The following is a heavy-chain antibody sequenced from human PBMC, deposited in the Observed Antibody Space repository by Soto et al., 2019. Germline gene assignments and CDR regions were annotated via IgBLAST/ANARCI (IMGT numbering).Heavy chain of an antibody. J-gene: IGHJ4*02. CDR3: ARVRDCSSTSCTYYFDY. V-gene: IGHV1-69*06. Sequence: QVQLVQSGAEVKKPGSSVKVSCKASGGTFSSYAISWVRQAPGQGLEWMGGIIPIFGTANYAQKFQGRVTITADKSTSTAYMELSSLISEDTAVYYCARVRDCSSTSCTYYFDYWGQGTLVTVSS. D-gene: IGHD2-2*01. CDR1: GGTFSSYA. CDR2: IIPIFGTA.